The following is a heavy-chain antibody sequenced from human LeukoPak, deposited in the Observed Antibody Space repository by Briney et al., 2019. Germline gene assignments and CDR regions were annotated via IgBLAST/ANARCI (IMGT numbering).Heavy chain of an antibody. J-gene: IGHJ4*02. CDR3: ARSFDYRGYFDY. Sequence: SETLSLTCAVSGGSISSGGYSWSWIRQPAGKGLEWIGRIYTSGSTNYNPSLKSRVTMSVDTSKNQFSLKLSSVTAADTAVYYCARSFDYRGYFDYWGQGTLVTVSS. V-gene: IGHV4-61*02. CDR1: GGSISSGGYS. CDR2: IYTSGST. D-gene: IGHD3-9*01.